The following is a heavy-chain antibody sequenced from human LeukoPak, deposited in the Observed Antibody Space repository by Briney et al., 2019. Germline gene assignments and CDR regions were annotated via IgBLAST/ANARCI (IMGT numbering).Heavy chain of an antibody. D-gene: IGHD7-27*01. V-gene: IGHV3-30-3*01. CDR2: ISYDGSNK. Sequence: PGRSLRLSCAASGFTFSSYAMHRVRQAPGKGLEWVAVISYDGSNKYYADSVKGRFTISRDNSKNTLYLQMNSLRAEDTAVYYCARDLGSPSAFDIWGQGTMVTVSS. CDR3: ARDLGSPSAFDI. CDR1: GFTFSSYA. J-gene: IGHJ3*02.